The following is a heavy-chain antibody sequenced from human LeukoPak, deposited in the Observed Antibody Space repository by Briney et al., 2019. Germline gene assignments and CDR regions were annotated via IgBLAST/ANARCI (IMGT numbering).Heavy chain of an antibody. CDR1: GFSFSDYA. V-gene: IGHV3-11*03. D-gene: IGHD1-26*01. J-gene: IGHJ4*02. CDR3: ARHPDGSLSLDY. Sequence: PGGSLRLSCAASGFSFSDYAMSWVRQAPGKGLEWVSYISSSGSHTNYADSVTGRFTISRNNAKKSLHLQMNSLRAEDTAVYYCARHPDGSLSLDYWGQGTLVTVSS. CDR2: ISSSGSHT.